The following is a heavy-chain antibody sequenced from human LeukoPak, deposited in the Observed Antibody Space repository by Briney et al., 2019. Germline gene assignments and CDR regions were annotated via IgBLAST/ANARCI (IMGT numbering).Heavy chain of an antibody. CDR3: AKYGPQDSGSPHFDY. CDR2: IRDSGSST. V-gene: IGHV3-23*01. D-gene: IGHD1-26*01. CDR1: GFTFSSYA. Sequence: PGGSLRLSCAASGFTFSSYAMSWVRQAPGKGLEWVSAIRDSGSSTHYADSVKGRFTTSRDNSKNTLFSQMNSLRAEDTAIYYCAKYGPQDSGSPHFDYWGQGALVTVSS. J-gene: IGHJ4*02.